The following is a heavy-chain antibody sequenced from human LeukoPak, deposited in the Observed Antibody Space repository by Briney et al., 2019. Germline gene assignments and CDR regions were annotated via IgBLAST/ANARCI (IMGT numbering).Heavy chain of an antibody. J-gene: IGHJ3*02. D-gene: IGHD2-15*01. V-gene: IGHV1-2*02. CDR1: GYTFTGYY. CDR2: INPNSGGT. CDR3: ARAPISCRGGDCYLGAIDI. Sequence: ASVKVSCKASGYTFTGYYIHWVRQAPGQGLDWMGWINPNSGGTNYAQNFQGRVTMSRDTSIGTAYMELSRLRSDDTAVYYCARAPISCRGGDCYLGAIDIWGQGTMVTVSS.